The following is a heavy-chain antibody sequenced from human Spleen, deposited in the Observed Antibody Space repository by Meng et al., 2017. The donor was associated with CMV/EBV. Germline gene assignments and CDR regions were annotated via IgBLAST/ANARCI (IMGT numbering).Heavy chain of an antibody. D-gene: IGHD3-16*01. CDR1: GYSISSGYY. CDR2: IYHSGST. Sequence: SETLSLTCTVSGYSISSGYYWGWIRQPPGKGLEWIGSIYHSGSTYYNPSLKSRVTISVDTSKNQFSLKLSSVTAADTAVYYCARVPLGDDYYYGMDVWGQGTTVTVSS. CDR3: ARVPLGDDYYYGMDV. J-gene: IGHJ6*02. V-gene: IGHV4-38-2*02.